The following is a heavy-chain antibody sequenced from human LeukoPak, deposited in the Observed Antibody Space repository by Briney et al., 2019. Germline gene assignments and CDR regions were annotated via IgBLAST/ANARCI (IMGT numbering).Heavy chain of an antibody. D-gene: IGHD6-6*01. Sequence: KPGGSLRLSCAASGFTLSNAWVTWVRQAPGKGLEWVGRIGSKVDGGTTDYAAPVNARFTISRDDSKNTLYLQMSSLKTEDTAVYYCATGIYTSSSFFFDYWGQGTLVTVSS. CDR1: GFTLSNAW. CDR3: ATGIYTSSSFFFDY. V-gene: IGHV3-15*04. J-gene: IGHJ4*02. CDR2: IGSKVDGGTT.